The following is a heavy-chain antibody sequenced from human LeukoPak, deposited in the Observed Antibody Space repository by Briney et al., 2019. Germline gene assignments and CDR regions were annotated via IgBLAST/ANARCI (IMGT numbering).Heavy chain of an antibody. CDR1: GGSISSYY. CDR3: ARLVVPRQYNWFDP. D-gene: IGHD2-8*02. Sequence: SETLSLTCTVSGGSISSYYWSWIRQPPGKGLEWIGYIYTSGSTNYNPSLKSRVTISVDTSKNQFSLKQSSVTAADTAVYYCARLVVPRQYNWFDPWGQGTLVTVSS. J-gene: IGHJ5*02. CDR2: IYTSGST. V-gene: IGHV4-4*09.